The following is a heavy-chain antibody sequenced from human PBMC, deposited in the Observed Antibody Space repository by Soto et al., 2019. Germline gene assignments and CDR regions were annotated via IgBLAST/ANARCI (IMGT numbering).Heavy chain of an antibody. CDR1: GGAISSYY. J-gene: IGHJ6*02. CDR3: ARERHSYGRSYGMDV. V-gene: IGHV4-59*01. CDR2: VYYSGST. D-gene: IGHD5-18*01. Sequence: SXTLSLTCTVSGGAISSYYWSCIRQPPGKGLEWIGYVYYSGSTNYNPSLKSRVTISVDTSKNQFSLKLSSVTAADTAVYYCARERHSYGRSYGMDVWGQGTTVTVSS.